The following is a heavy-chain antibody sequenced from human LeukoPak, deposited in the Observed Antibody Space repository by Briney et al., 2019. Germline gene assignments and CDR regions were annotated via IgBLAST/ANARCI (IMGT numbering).Heavy chain of an antibody. CDR1: GDSISSRTYY. V-gene: IGHV4-39*07. CDR3: ARAPKGMTTVRYYYYYYMDV. D-gene: IGHD4-11*01. Sequence: SETLSLTCTVSGDSISSRTYYWGWIRRPPGKGLEWIGSIYYSGRDYYNPSLKSRVTMSIDTSKNQFSLRLSSVTAADTAVYYCARAPKGMTTVRYYYYYYMDVWGKGTTVTVSS. CDR2: IYYSGRD. J-gene: IGHJ6*03.